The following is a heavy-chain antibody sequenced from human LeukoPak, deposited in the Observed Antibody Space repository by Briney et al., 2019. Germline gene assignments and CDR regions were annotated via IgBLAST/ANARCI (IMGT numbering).Heavy chain of an antibody. CDR2: IYYTGST. D-gene: IGHD6-13*01. CDR3: ARSALRIAAPGKAFDY. V-gene: IGHV4-59*01. Sequence: ETLSLTCTVSGGSISSYYWSWIRQPPGKGLEWIGYIYYTGSTNYNPSLKSRVTISVDASRSQLSLELSSVTVADTAVYYCARSALRIAAPGKAFDYWGQGTLVTVSS. CDR1: GGSISSYY. J-gene: IGHJ4*02.